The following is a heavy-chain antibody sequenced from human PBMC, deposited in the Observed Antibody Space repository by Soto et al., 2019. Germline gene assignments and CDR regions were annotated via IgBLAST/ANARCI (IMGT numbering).Heavy chain of an antibody. CDR1: GYTFTSYA. Sequence: ASVKVSCKASGYTFTSYAMHLVRPAPGKRLEWMGWINAGNGNTKYSQKFQGRVTITRDTSASTAYMELSSLRSEDTAVYYCARGGIVVVPAAMYDDWFDPWGQGTLVTVSS. D-gene: IGHD2-2*01. CDR3: ARGGIVVVPAAMYDDWFDP. V-gene: IGHV1-3*01. CDR2: INAGNGNT. J-gene: IGHJ5*02.